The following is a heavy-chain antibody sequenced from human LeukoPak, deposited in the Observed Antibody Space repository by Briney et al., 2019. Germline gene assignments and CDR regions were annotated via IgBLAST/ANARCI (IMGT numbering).Heavy chain of an antibody. V-gene: IGHV4-34*01. CDR3: ARRDVEGNYWSTRLFDS. Sequence: SETLSLTCAVYGGSFSGYYWSWIRQPPGEGLEWIAEINHSGSTNYNPALKSRVSIAVDTSKNQFSLKQNSVTAADTAIYYCARRDVEGNYWSTRLFDSWGQGTLVTVSS. CDR1: GGSFSGYY. CDR2: INHSGST. D-gene: IGHD4-11*01. J-gene: IGHJ4*02.